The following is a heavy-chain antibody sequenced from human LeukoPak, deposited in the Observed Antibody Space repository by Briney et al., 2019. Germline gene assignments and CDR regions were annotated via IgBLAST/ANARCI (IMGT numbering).Heavy chain of an antibody. Sequence: GGSLRLSCAVSGFTFSDHYMDWVRQAPGKGLEWVSVIYSGGSTYYADSVKGRFTISRHNSKNTLYLQMNSLRAEDTAVYYCARGNEYYYDSSGPFDYWGQGTLVTVSS. V-gene: IGHV3-53*04. CDR2: IYSGGST. D-gene: IGHD3-22*01. CDR3: ARGNEYYYDSSGPFDY. J-gene: IGHJ4*02. CDR1: GFTFSDHY.